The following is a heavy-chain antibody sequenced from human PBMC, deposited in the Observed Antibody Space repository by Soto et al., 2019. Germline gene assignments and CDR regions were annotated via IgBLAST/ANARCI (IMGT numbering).Heavy chain of an antibody. Sequence: GGSLRLSCSASGFTFSMHSMHWVRQTPGKALEYVSAISRDGRSTFYADSVKGRFTISRDNSKNTLYLRMNSLRSDDTAVYYCVKEANPFINTQVVLIFDYWGQGTQVTVSS. CDR2: ISRDGRST. D-gene: IGHD3-22*01. J-gene: IGHJ4*02. V-gene: IGHV3-64D*08. CDR3: VKEANPFINTQVVLIFDY. CDR1: GFTFSMHS.